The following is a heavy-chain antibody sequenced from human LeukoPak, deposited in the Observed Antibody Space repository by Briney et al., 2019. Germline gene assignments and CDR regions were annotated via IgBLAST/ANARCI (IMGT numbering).Heavy chain of an antibody. CDR3: ARLDYGDYRGFDY. CDR1: GGSISSSSYY. V-gene: IGHV4-39*01. J-gene: IGHJ4*02. CDR2: IDYSGNT. D-gene: IGHD4-17*01. Sequence: SETLSLTCTVSGGSISSSSYYWGWIRQPPGKGLEWIGTIDYSGNTYYNPSLKSRVIISIDTSKNQFSLKVSSVTAADTAVYCCARLDYGDYRGFDYWGQGTLVTVSS.